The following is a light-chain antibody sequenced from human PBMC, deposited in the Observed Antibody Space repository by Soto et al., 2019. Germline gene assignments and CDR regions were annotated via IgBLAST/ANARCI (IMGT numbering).Light chain of an antibody. CDR2: DAS. CDR3: QQRSNIT. V-gene: IGKV3D-11*01. Sequence: EIVLTQSPATLSLSPGERATLSCRASQGVSSYLAWYQQKPGQAPRLLIYDASNRATGIPARFSGSGPGTDFTLTSSSLEPEEFAVYYCQQRSNITFGQGTRLEIK. CDR1: QGVSSY. J-gene: IGKJ5*01.